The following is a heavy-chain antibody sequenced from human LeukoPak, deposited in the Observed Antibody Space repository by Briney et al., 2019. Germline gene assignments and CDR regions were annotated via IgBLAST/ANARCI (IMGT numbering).Heavy chain of an antibody. V-gene: IGHV3-23*01. CDR3: AKGPIAAAGTFDY. D-gene: IGHD6-13*01. CDR2: ISGSGGST. J-gene: IGHJ4*02. CDR1: GFTFSSYA. Sequence: GRSLRLSCAASGFTFSSYAMSWVRQAPGKGLEWVSAISGSGGSTYYADSVKGRFTISRDNSKNTLYLQMYSLRAEDTAVYYCAKGPIAAAGTFDYWGQGTLVTVSS.